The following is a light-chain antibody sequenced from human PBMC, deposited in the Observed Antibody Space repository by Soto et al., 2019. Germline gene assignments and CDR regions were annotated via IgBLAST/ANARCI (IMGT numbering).Light chain of an antibody. V-gene: IGLV1-47*01. Sequence: QLVLTQPPSASGTPGQRVTISCSGSSSNIGSNYVYWYQQLPGTAPKLLIYRNNQRPSGVPDRFSGSKSGTSAPLAISGLRSEDEADYYCAAWDDSLSGYVFGTGTKVTVL. CDR1: SSNIGSNY. CDR3: AAWDDSLSGYV. CDR2: RNN. J-gene: IGLJ1*01.